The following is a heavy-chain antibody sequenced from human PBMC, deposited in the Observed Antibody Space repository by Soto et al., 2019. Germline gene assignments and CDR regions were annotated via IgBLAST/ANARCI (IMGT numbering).Heavy chain of an antibody. J-gene: IGHJ3*02. V-gene: IGHV6-1*01. CDR1: GDSVSSNSAA. CDR2: TYYRSKWYN. Sequence: SQTLSLTCAISGDSVSSNSAAWNWIRQSPSRGLEWLGRTYYRSKWYNDYAVSVKSRITINPDTSKNQFSLQLNSVTPEDTAVYYCARDERSGCPPNDAFDIWGQGTMVTVSS. D-gene: IGHD6-19*01. CDR3: ARDERSGCPPNDAFDI.